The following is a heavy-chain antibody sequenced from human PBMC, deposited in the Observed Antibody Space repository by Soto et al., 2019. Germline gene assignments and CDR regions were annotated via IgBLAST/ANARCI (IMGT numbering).Heavy chain of an antibody. CDR3: ARPVEMATISRSYLFY. CDR1: GGTFSNYA. Sequence: QVQLVQSGAEVKKPGSSVKVSCKASGGTFSNYAINWVRQAPGQGLEWMGGIIPLFGTANYAQKFQGRVTITADESTSTAYLDLSRLRSEDKAVYYCARPVEMATISRSYLFYWGQGTLVTVSS. V-gene: IGHV1-69*01. D-gene: IGHD5-12*01. CDR2: IIPLFGTA. J-gene: IGHJ4*02.